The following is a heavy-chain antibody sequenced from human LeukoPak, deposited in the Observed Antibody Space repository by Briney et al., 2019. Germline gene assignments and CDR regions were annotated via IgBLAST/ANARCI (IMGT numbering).Heavy chain of an antibody. CDR2: IYQSGST. CDR3: ARADYSSTWSHDYYYMDV. Sequence: SETLSLTCTVSGGSISSTRYYWGWIRQPPGKGLEWIGSIYQSGSTYYNPSLKSRVTISVDTSKNQFSLKLSSVTAADTAVYYCARADYSSTWSHDYYYMDVWGKGTTVTVSS. CDR1: GGSISSTRYY. J-gene: IGHJ6*03. V-gene: IGHV4-39*07. D-gene: IGHD6-13*01.